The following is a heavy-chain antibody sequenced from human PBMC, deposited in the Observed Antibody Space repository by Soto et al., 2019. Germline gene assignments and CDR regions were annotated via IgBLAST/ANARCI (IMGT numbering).Heavy chain of an antibody. CDR1: GGSISSSSYY. J-gene: IGHJ6*03. V-gene: IGHV4-39*01. Sequence: SETLSLTCTVSGGSISSSSYYWGWIRQPPGKGLEWIGSIYYSGSTYYNPSLKSRVTISVDTSKNQFSLKLSSVTAADTAVYYCASPQGPFWSGYNYMDVWGKGTTVTVSS. CDR3: ASPQGPFWSGYNYMDV. D-gene: IGHD3-3*01. CDR2: IYYSGST.